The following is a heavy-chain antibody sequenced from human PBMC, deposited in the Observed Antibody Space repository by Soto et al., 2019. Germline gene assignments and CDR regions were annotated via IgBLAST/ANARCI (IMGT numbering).Heavy chain of an antibody. V-gene: IGHV4-31*03. CDR1: GGSISNDGYY. D-gene: IGHD3-3*01. CDR2: IYYHGGT. J-gene: IGHJ4*02. Sequence: QVQLQESGPGLVKPSQTLSLTCSVSGGSISNDGYYWSWIRQHPGKGLEWIGYIYYHGGTYYNPSLKSRVTISVDTSNNQFSLRLRSVTAADTAVYYCARVGPSFGVVVEFYSDYWGQGTLVTVSS. CDR3: ARVGPSFGVVVEFYSDY.